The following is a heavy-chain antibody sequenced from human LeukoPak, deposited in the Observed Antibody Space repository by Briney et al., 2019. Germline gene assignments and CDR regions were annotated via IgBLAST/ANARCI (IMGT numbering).Heavy chain of an antibody. CDR2: INPSGGST. J-gene: IGHJ3*02. Sequence: ASVKVSCKASGYTFTSYYMHWVRQAPGQGLEWMGIINPSGGSTSYAQKFQGRVTMTRDTSTSTVYMELSSLRSEDTAVYYCARDFGIAVAAEEASDAFDIWGQGTMVTVSS. V-gene: IGHV1-46*01. D-gene: IGHD6-19*01. CDR1: GYTFTSYY. CDR3: ARDFGIAVAAEEASDAFDI.